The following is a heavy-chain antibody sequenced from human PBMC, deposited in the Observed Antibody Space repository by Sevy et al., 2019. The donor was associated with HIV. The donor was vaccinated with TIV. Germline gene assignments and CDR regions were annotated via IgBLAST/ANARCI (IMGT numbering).Heavy chain of an antibody. Sequence: ASVKVSCKASGYTFTGYYIHWVRQAPGQGLEWMGRINPTRGGTNYAQKFQGRVTMTRDTSISTAYMDLSRLKSDDTAVYYCATEWDWGQGTMVTVSS. J-gene: IGHJ3*01. CDR2: INPTRGGT. V-gene: IGHV1-2*06. CDR3: ATEWD. CDR1: GYTFTGYY. D-gene: IGHD1-26*01.